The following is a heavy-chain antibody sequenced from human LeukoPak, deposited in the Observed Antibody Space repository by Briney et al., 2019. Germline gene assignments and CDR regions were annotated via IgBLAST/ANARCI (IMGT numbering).Heavy chain of an antibody. D-gene: IGHD6-13*01. CDR2: INPNSGGT. Sequence: GASVKASCKASGYTFTGYYMHWVRQAPGQGLEWMGWINPNSGGTNYAQKFQGRVTMTRDTSISTAYMELSRLRSDDTAVYYCARGLAGIAADLDYWGQGTLVTVSS. J-gene: IGHJ4*02. CDR1: GYTFTGYY. V-gene: IGHV1-2*02. CDR3: ARGLAGIAADLDY.